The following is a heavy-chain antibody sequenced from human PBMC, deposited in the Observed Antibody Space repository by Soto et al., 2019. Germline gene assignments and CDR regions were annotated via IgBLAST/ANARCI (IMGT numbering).Heavy chain of an antibody. CDR2: IYPGDSDT. V-gene: IGHV5-51*01. CDR3: ARVGMNDYSNYEVYYGMDV. CDR1: GYSFTSYW. D-gene: IGHD4-4*01. J-gene: IGHJ6*02. Sequence: RGESLKISCKGSGYSFTSYWIGWVRQMPGKGLEWMGIIYPGDSDTRYSPSFQGQVTISADKSISTAYLQWSSLKASDTAMYYCARVGMNDYSNYEVYYGMDVWGQGTTVTVSS.